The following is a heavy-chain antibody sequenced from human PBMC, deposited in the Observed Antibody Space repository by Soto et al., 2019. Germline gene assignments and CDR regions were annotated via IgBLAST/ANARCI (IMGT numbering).Heavy chain of an antibody. V-gene: IGHV3-23*01. CDR1: GFTFSSYG. CDR2: ISGIGGST. Sequence: GGSLRLSCAASGFTFSSYGMSWVRQATGKGLEWVSAISGIGGSTYYADSVKGRFTISRDNSKNTLYLQRKSLRAEDTAVYYCERDPNWYYHYYYGMDVWGQGTTVTVSS. D-gene: IGHD7-27*01. CDR3: ERDPNWYYHYYYGMDV. J-gene: IGHJ6*02.